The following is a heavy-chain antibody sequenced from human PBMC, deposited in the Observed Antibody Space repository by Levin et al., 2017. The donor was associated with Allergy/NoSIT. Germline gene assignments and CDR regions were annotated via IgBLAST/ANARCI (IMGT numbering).Heavy chain of an antibody. CDR1: GFTFTTSA. J-gene: IGHJ4*02. CDR2: ISDSGGGT. CDR3: TKVAPGYSYGCFDY. V-gene: IGHV3-23*01. Sequence: GGSLRLSCAASGFTFTTSAMSWVRQAPGKGLEWVSAISDSGGGTYYADSVQGRFTISRDNSNNILSLQINSLRAEDTAIYYCTKVAPGYSYGCFDYWGQGILVTVSS. D-gene: IGHD5-18*01.